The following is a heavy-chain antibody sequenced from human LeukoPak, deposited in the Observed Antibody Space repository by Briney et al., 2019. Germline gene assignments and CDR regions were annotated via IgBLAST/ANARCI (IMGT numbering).Heavy chain of an antibody. D-gene: IGHD3-9*01. Sequence: GGSLRLSCAASGFTFSNYNMNWVRQAPGKGLEWVSSISSSSSYIYYADSVKGRFTISRDNSKNTLYLQMNSLRAEDTAVYYCAKVLRLVSDYWGQGTLVTVSS. CDR1: GFTFSNYN. CDR3: AKVLRLVSDY. V-gene: IGHV3-21*04. CDR2: ISSSSSYI. J-gene: IGHJ4*02.